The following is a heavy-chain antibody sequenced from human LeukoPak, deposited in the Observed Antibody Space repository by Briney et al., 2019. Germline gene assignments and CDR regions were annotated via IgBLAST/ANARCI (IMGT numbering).Heavy chain of an antibody. Sequence: GGSLRLSCAASGFTFSTYRMSWVRQAPGKGLEWVAVISYDGSNKYYGDSLKGRFTISRDNSKNTLYLQMNSLRGDDTAVYYCARWSVATATDYWGQGTLVTVSS. CDR3: ARWSVATATDY. J-gene: IGHJ4*02. D-gene: IGHD5-12*01. V-gene: IGHV3-30*03. CDR1: GFTFSTYR. CDR2: ISYDGSNK.